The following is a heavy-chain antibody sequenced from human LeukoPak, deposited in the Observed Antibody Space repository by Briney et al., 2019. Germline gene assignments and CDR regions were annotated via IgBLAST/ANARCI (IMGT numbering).Heavy chain of an antibody. CDR3: ARDVLLVVGYSSGWYFDY. Sequence: ASVTVSFKASGYTFTSYAMHWVRQAPGQRLEWMGWISAYNGNTNYPQKLQGRVTMTTDTSTSTAYMELRSLRSDDTAVYYCARDVLLVVGYSSGWYFDYWGQGTLVTVSS. V-gene: IGHV1-18*01. J-gene: IGHJ4*02. D-gene: IGHD6-19*01. CDR2: ISAYNGNT. CDR1: GYTFTSYA.